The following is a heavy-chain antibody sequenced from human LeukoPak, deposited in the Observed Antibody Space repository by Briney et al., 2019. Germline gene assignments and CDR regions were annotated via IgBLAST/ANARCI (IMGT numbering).Heavy chain of an antibody. J-gene: IGHJ5*02. CDR1: GPSINSGALF. CDR2: IYHNGST. D-gene: IGHD1-7*01. CDR3: AREEFGTALFDL. V-gene: IGHV4-39*07. Sequence: SGPLSLPCSVSGPSINSGALFWGWIRQSPGMGLQWIASIYHNGSTYYTPSLKRRLTMTLDMSKNDFSLRLKSVTAADTAVYYCAREEFGTALFDLWGQGTLVTVSS.